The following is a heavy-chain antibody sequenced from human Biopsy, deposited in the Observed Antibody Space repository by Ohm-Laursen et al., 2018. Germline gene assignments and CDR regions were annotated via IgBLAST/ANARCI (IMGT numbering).Heavy chain of an antibody. V-gene: IGHV1-2*02. Sequence: ASVKVSCKPSGYTFTAFSVHWLRQTPGQGLEWMGWINPKSGDTDYPQNFQGRVSMTRGTSISTAYMDLSRLRSDDTAVYYWARGRRHCSGTCSRWYFDLWGRGTLVTVSS. J-gene: IGHJ2*01. D-gene: IGHD2-2*01. CDR3: ARGRRHCSGTCSRWYFDL. CDR2: INPKSGDT. CDR1: GYTFTAFS.